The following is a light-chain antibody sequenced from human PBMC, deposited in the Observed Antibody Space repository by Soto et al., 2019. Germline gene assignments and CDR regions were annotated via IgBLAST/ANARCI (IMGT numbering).Light chain of an antibody. CDR1: ESVDFH. Sequence: VLTQSPATLSLSPGKRATLYCRASESVDFHLAWYQQKPGQAPRLLIYDASVRATGTPARFSGSGSGTDFTLTISSLEPEDFALYYCQQRSTWPTFGQGTRLEI. J-gene: IGKJ5*01. CDR2: DAS. CDR3: QQRSTWPT. V-gene: IGKV3-11*01.